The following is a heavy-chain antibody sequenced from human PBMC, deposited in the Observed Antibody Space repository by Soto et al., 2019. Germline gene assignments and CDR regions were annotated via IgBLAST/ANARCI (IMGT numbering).Heavy chain of an antibody. D-gene: IGHD6-6*01. V-gene: IGHV3-21*01. CDR3: AREGIAARPFDY. Sequence: GGSLRLSCAASGFTFSSYSMNWVRQAPGKGLEWVSSISSSSSYIYYADSVKGRFTISRDNAKNSLYLQMNSLRAEDTAVYYCAREGIAARPFDYWGQGTLVTVSS. CDR1: GFTFSSYS. CDR2: ISSSSSYI. J-gene: IGHJ4*02.